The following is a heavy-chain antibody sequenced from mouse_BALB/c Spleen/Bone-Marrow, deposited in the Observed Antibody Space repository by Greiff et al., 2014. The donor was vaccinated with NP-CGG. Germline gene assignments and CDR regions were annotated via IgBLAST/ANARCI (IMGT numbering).Heavy chain of an antibody. CDR3: ARRAVRYFDY. V-gene: IGHV1-7*01. D-gene: IGHD2-13*01. CDR1: GYTFTSYW. Sequence: QVHVKQSGAELAKPGASVKMSCKASGYTFTSYWMHWVKQRPGQGLEWIGYINPSTGYTEYNQKFKDKATLTADKSSTTAYMHLSSLTAEDSAVYYCARRAVRYFDYWGQGTTLTVSS. J-gene: IGHJ2*01. CDR2: INPSTGYT.